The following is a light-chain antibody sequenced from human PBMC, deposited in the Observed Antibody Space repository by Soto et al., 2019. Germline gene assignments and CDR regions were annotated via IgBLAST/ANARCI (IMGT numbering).Light chain of an antibody. CDR3: SSYTSSSTLCV. CDR1: SSDVGGYNY. Sequence: QSALTQPASVSGSPGQSITISCTGTSSDVGGYNYVSWYQHHPGKAPKVMIYDVSDRPSGVSNRFSGSKSGNTASLTISGLQAEDEADYYCSSYTSSSTLCVFGTGTKLTVL. CDR2: DVS. J-gene: IGLJ1*01. V-gene: IGLV2-14*03.